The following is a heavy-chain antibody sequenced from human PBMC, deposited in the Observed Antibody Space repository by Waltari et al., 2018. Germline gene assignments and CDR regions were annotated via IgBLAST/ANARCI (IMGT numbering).Heavy chain of an antibody. V-gene: IGHV1-24*01. Sequence: QVQLVQSGAEVKTPGASVKVSCKVSGYTLTDLSMHWVRPAPGKGLEWMGGFDPEDGETIYAQKFQGRVTMTEDTSTETAYVERSSLGSEDTAVYYCATRPPLEWLRVPFDYWGQGTLVTVSS. CDR1: GYTLTDLS. D-gene: IGHD3-3*01. CDR3: ATRPPLEWLRVPFDY. CDR2: FDPEDGET. J-gene: IGHJ4*02.